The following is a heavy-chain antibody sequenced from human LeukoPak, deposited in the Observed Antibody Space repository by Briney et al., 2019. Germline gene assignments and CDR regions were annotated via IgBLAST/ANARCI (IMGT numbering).Heavy chain of an antibody. Sequence: SVKVSCKASGGTFSSYAISWVRQAPGQGLEWMGGIIPIFGTANYAQKFQGRVTITADESTSTAYMELSSLRSEDTAVYYCARDWRTTVTNYGMDIWGQGTTVTVSS. J-gene: IGHJ6*02. CDR2: IIPIFGTA. CDR3: ARDWRTTVTNYGMDI. CDR1: GGTFSSYA. D-gene: IGHD4-17*01. V-gene: IGHV1-69*01.